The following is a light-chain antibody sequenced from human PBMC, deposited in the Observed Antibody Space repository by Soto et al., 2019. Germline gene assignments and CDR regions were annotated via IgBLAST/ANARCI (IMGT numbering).Light chain of an antibody. CDR2: AAS. J-gene: IGKJ5*01. V-gene: IGKV1-12*02. CDR3: QQANSFPSIT. Sequence: DIQMTQSPSTLSASVGDRVTITCRASQSISSWLACYQQKPGKAPKLLIYAASSLQSGVPSRFSGSGSGTDFTLTIRSLQPEDFATYYCQQANSFPSITFGQGTQREIK. CDR1: QSISSW.